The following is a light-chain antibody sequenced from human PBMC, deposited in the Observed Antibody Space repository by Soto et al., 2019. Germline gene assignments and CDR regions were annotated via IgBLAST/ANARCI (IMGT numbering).Light chain of an antibody. CDR1: QSVNSNY. V-gene: IGKV3-20*01. Sequence: EIVLTQSPGTLSLSPGERATLSCRASQSVNSNYLAWYQQKPGQGPRLLMYGTSSRATGIPDRFSGSGSGTDFPLTISRLEPEDLAVYYSQQYDNSPRTFRQGTKVEIK. CDR3: QQYDNSPRT. CDR2: GTS. J-gene: IGKJ1*01.